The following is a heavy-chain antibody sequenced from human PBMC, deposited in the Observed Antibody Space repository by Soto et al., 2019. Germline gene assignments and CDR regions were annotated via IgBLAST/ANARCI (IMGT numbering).Heavy chain of an antibody. CDR1: EITLNIYW. Sequence: RLSCTASEITLNIYWMHWIRQAPGKGLVWVSRINPESTTLTYADSVTGRFTISRDSAKNTLYLQMNGLSAEDTAIYYCTKDTSGAWDSWGQGTLVTVSS. J-gene: IGHJ4*02. V-gene: IGHV3-74*01. CDR2: INPESTTL. CDR3: TKDTSGAWDS. D-gene: IGHD4-17*01.